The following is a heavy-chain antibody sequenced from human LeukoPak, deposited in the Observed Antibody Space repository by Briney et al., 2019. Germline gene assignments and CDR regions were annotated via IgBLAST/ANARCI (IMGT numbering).Heavy chain of an antibody. CDR2: INTNTGNP. CDR1: GYTFTSYA. D-gene: IGHD3-3*01. V-gene: IGHV7-4-1*02. CDR3: ARGHYDFWSGYPNWFGP. J-gene: IGHJ5*02. Sequence: GASVKVSCKASGYTFTSYAMNWVRQAPGQGLEWMGWINTNTGNPTYAQGFTGRFVFSLDTSVSTAYLQISSLKAEDTAVYYCARGHYDFWSGYPNWFGPWGQGTLVTVSS.